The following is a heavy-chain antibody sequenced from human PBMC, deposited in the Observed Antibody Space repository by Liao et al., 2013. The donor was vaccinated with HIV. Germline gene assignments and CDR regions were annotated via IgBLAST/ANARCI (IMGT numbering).Heavy chain of an antibody. CDR3: ARWDYYNSGAFDY. J-gene: IGHJ4*02. Sequence: QVQLQESGPGLVKPSETLSLTCSVSGGSISNYYWSWIRQPPGKGLEWIGYIYYSESTKHNPSNYNPSLKSRVTMSAGTSKNQFSLKLTSVTAADTAVYYCARWDYYNSGAFDYWGQGTLVTVSS. V-gene: IGHV4-59*12. CDR2: IYYSESTKHNPS. D-gene: IGHD3-10*01. CDR1: GGSISNYY.